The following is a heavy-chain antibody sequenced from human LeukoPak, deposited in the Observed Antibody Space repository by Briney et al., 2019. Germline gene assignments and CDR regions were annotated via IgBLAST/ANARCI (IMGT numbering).Heavy chain of an antibody. CDR2: VYHSGST. J-gene: IGHJ5*02. V-gene: IGHV4-4*02. D-gene: IGHD2-21*01. CDR1: GGSISSSNW. Sequence: SETLSLTCAVSGGSISSSNWWCWVRPPGGKGLGGIGEVYHSGSTNYNPSLKSRVTISVDKAKNQFSLKLSSVTAADTAVYYCARVVNAIPNWFDPWGQGTLVTVSS. CDR3: ARVVNAIPNWFDP.